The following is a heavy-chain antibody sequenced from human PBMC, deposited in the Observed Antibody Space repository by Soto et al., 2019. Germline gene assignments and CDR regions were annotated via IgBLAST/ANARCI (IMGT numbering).Heavy chain of an antibody. CDR3: ARVNWNLGYYGMDV. D-gene: IGHD1-7*01. CDR2: TYYRSKWYN. J-gene: IGHJ6*02. V-gene: IGHV6-1*01. CDR1: GDSVSSNSAA. Sequence: SQTLSLTCAISGDSVSSNSAAWNWTRQSPSSGLEWLGRTYYRSKWYNDYAVSVKSRRTINPDTSKNQSSLQLNSVTPEDTAVYYCARVNWNLGYYGMDVWGQGTTVTVSS.